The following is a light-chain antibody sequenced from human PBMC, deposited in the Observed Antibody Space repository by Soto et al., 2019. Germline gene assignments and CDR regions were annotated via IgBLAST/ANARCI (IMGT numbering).Light chain of an antibody. CDR1: QRVSPT. CDR3: QQYNNWPPWT. V-gene: IGKV3-15*01. Sequence: EIVMTQSPATLSVSPGERVTLSCRSSQRVSPTLAWYQQRPGQAPRLLIYGASTRATGIPARFSGSGSGTEFTLTISSLQSEDFAVYYCQQYNNWPPWTFGQGTKVDIK. J-gene: IGKJ1*01. CDR2: GAS.